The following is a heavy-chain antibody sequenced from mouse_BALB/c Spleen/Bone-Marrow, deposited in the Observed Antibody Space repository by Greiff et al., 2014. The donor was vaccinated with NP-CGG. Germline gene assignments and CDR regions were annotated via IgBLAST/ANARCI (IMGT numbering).Heavy chain of an antibody. CDR3: VKTGFAY. CDR1: GYTFTDYN. V-gene: IGHV1S29*02. J-gene: IGHJ3*01. CDR2: IYPYNGGT. Sequence: EVQLQQSGPELVKPGASVKISCEASGYTFTDYNMHWVKQSHGKSLEWIGYIYPYNGGTGYNQKFKSKATLTVDNSSSTAYMELRSLTSEDSAVYYCVKTGFAYWGQGTLVTVSA.